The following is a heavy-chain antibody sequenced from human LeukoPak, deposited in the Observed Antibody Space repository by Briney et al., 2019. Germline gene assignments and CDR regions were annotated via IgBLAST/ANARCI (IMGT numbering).Heavy chain of an antibody. V-gene: IGHV4-59*01. CDR3: ASTPNVLGGFDY. J-gene: IGHJ4*02. D-gene: IGHD2-8*01. Sequence: SETLSLTCTVSGGSISSYYWSWIRQPPGKGLEWIGYIYYSGSTNYNPSLKSRVTISVDTSKNQFSLKLSSVTAADTAVYYCASTPNVLGGFDYWGQGTLVTVSS. CDR1: GGSISSYY. CDR2: IYYSGST.